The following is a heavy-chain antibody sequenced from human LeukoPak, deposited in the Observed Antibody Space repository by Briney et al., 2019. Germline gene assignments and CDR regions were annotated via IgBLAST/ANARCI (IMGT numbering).Heavy chain of an antibody. J-gene: IGHJ3*02. CDR3: ARDSGSYRVDAFDI. D-gene: IGHD1-26*01. V-gene: IGHV1-18*01. Sequence: ASVKVSCKASGYTFTSYGISWVRQAPGQGLEWMGWISAYNGNTNYAQKLQGRVTMTTDTSTSTAYMELRSPRSDDTAVYYCARDSGSYRVDAFDIWGQGTMVTVSS. CDR2: ISAYNGNT. CDR1: GYTFTSYG.